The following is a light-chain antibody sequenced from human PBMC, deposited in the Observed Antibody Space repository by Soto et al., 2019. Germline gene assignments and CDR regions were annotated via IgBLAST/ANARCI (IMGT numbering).Light chain of an antibody. CDR2: DAS. CDR3: QQYKTYPYT. J-gene: IGKJ2*01. Sequence: DIXXTQSPSTLSASVGDRVTISCRASQSFSNWLAWYQQKPGNAPKLLIYDASTLESGVPSRFSGRGSGTEFTLTISSLQPDDFATYYCQQYKTYPYTFGQGTKLDIK. V-gene: IGKV1-5*01. CDR1: QSFSNW.